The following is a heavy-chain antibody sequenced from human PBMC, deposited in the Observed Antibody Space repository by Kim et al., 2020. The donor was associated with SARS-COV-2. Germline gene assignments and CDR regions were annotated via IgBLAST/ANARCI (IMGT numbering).Heavy chain of an antibody. V-gene: IGHV6-1*01. Sequence: SQTLSLTCAISGDSVSSNSAAWNWIRQSPSRGLEWLGRTYYRSKWFNDYAESVKSRITINTDTSKNQFFLQLRSVTLEDTAVYYCARVFPTSGWYPAWFDPWGQGTLVTVSS. J-gene: IGHJ5*02. CDR2: TYYRSKWFN. CDR3: ARVFPTSGWYPAWFDP. CDR1: GDSVSSNSAA. D-gene: IGHD6-19*01.